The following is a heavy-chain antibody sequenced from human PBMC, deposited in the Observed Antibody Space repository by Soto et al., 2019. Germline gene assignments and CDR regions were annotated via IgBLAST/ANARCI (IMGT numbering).Heavy chain of an antibody. CDR1: GYTFTSYA. CDR3: ARSSGSSVDWFDP. V-gene: IGHV1-3*01. J-gene: IGHJ5*02. Sequence: QVQLVQSGAEVKKPGASVKVSCKASGYTFTSYAIHWVRQAPGQRLEWMGWINAGNGNTKYSQNLQGRVTIIRDTSASTAYMELSSLRSEDTAVYYCARSSGSSVDWFDPWGQGTLVTVSS. CDR2: INAGNGNT. D-gene: IGHD6-19*01.